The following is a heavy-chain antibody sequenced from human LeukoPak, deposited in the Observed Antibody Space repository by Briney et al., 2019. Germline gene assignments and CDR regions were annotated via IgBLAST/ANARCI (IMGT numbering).Heavy chain of an antibody. Sequence: GGSLRLSCAASGFTFSSYAMSWVRQAPGKGLEWVSAISGSGGSTYYTDSVKGRFTISRDNSKNTLYLQMNSLRAEDTAVYYCAKTLRYYDSSGYYFDYWGQGTLVTVSS. CDR2: ISGSGGST. V-gene: IGHV3-23*01. D-gene: IGHD3-22*01. CDR1: GFTFSSYA. CDR3: AKTLRYYDSSGYYFDY. J-gene: IGHJ4*02.